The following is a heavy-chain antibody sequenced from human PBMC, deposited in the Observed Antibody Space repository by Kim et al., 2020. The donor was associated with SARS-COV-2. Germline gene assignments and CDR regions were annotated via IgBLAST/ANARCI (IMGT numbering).Heavy chain of an antibody. CDR3: ATYLAVALDY. CDR1: GFTFRNHE. V-gene: IGHV3-48*03. Sequence: GGSLRLSCAGSGFTFRNHEMNWVRLAPGKGLEWISYISNRGSTTYYADSVKGRFTISRDNAKNSMYLQMNSLRAEDTAIYCCATYLAVALDYWGQGTLVTVSS. D-gene: IGHD6-19*01. J-gene: IGHJ4*02. CDR2: ISNRGSTT.